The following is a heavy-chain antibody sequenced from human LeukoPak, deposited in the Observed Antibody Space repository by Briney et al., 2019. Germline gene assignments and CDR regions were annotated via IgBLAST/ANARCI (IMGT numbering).Heavy chain of an antibody. D-gene: IGHD3/OR15-3a*01. Sequence: GGSLRLSCAASGFIFTSYSMTWVRQAPGKGLLWVSRINSDGSSTYYADSVRGRFTTSRDNAKNALHLQMNSLTAEDTAVYYCVLDLFSSFAFDIWGQGTMVTVSS. CDR1: GFIFTSYS. CDR2: INSDGSST. J-gene: IGHJ3*02. CDR3: VLDLFSSFAFDI. V-gene: IGHV3-74*01.